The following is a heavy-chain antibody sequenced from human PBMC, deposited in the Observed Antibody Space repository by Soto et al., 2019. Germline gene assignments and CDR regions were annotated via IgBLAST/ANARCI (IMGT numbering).Heavy chain of an antibody. CDR2: TYYRSKWST. J-gene: IGHJ4*02. CDR1: GDSVSSKAAA. CDR3: ARALAGSYDY. Sequence: SQTLSLTCAISGDSVSSKAAAWKWIRQSPSRGLEWLGRTYYRSKWSTDYAVSVKGRITVKPDTSKNQFSLQLNSVTPEDTAVYYCARALAGSYDYWGQGTLVTVSS. V-gene: IGHV6-1*01. D-gene: IGHD1-26*01.